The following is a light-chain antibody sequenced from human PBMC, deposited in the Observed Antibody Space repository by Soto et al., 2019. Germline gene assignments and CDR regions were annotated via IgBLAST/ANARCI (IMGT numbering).Light chain of an antibody. CDR1: QDINSY. CDR2: GAS. V-gene: IGKV1D-16*01. J-gene: IGKJ4*01. CDR3: QQCNIYPLT. Sequence: DVQMTQSPSSLSASVGDRVTITCRASQDINSYLAWYQQKPGNAPKSLIYGASSLQTGVPSRFSGSESGTDFTLTISNLQPEDSATYYCQQCNIYPLTFGGGTKVEIK.